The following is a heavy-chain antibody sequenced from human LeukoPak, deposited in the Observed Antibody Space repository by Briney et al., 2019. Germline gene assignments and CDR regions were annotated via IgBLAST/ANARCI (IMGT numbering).Heavy chain of an antibody. Sequence: SETLSLTCAVYGGSFSGYYWSWIRQPPGKGLEWIAEINNSGTTNYNPSLKGRVTISVNTSKNQFSLKLTSVTAADTAVYYCASSRGYTSGLWYYYMDVWGKGTTVTVSS. CDR2: INNSGTT. CDR3: ASSRGYTSGLWYYYMDV. J-gene: IGHJ6*03. D-gene: IGHD6-25*01. V-gene: IGHV4-34*01. CDR1: GGSFSGYY.